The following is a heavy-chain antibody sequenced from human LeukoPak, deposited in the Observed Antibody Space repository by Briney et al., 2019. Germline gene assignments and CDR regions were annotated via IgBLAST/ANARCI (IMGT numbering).Heavy chain of an antibody. Sequence: ASVKVSCKASGYTFTSYGVSWVRQAPGQGLEWMGWTTVYNGNTNSVQKLQDTVTMTTDTSTSTAYMELRSLRSDDTAVYYCARVQYDIYTAHYYMDVWGKGTTVTVSS. V-gene: IGHV1-18*01. CDR3: ARVQYDIYTAHYYMDV. D-gene: IGHD3-9*01. J-gene: IGHJ6*03. CDR1: GYTFTSYG. CDR2: TTVYNGNT.